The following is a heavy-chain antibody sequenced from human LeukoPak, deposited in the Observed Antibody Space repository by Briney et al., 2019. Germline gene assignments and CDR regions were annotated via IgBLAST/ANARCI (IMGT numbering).Heavy chain of an antibody. V-gene: IGHV4-59*01. J-gene: IGHJ4*02. CDR3: ARSGFGVVAYFDY. CDR1: GGSISSYY. D-gene: IGHD3-3*01. CDR2: IYYSGST. Sequence: PSETLSLTCTVSGGSISSYYWSWIRQPPGKGLEWIGYIYYSGSTNYNPSLKSRVTISVDTSKNQFSLKLSSVTAADTAVYYCARSGFGVVAYFDYWGQGTLVTVSS.